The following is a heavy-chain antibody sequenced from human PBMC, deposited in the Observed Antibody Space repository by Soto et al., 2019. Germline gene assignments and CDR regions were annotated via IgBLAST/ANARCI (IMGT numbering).Heavy chain of an antibody. J-gene: IGHJ4*02. CDR3: ARTSIAVADAYYFDY. V-gene: IGHV4-59*01. D-gene: IGHD6-19*01. CDR1: GGSISSYY. Sequence: PSETLSLTCTVSGGSISSYYWSWIRQPPGKGLEWIGYIYYSGSTNYNPSLKSRVTISVDTSKNQFSLKLSSVTAADTAVYYCARTSIAVADAYYFDYWGQGTLVTVSS. CDR2: IYYSGST.